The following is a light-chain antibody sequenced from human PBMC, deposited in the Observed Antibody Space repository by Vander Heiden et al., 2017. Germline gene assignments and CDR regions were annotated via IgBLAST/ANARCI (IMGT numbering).Light chain of an antibody. CDR2: SNN. Sequence: QSVLTQPPAASGTPGQRATISCTGSSSNIGSNYVYWYQQLPGTAPNLLIYSNNQRPSGVPDRFSGSKSGTSASLAISGLRSEDEADYYCAAWDDSLSAVVFGGGTKLTVL. CDR3: AAWDDSLSAVV. CDR1: SSNIGSNY. J-gene: IGLJ2*01. V-gene: IGLV1-47*02.